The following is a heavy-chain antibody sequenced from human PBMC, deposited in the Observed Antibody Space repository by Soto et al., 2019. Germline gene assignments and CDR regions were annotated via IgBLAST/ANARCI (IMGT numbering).Heavy chain of an antibody. CDR3: ARQGIAVAGWSFRYWFDP. V-gene: IGHV4-59*08. Sequence: SETLSLTCAVSGGSISSYYWSWIRQPPGKGLEWIGYIYYSGTTNYNPSLKSRVTISVDTSKNQFSLKLSSVTAADTAVYYCARQGIAVAGWSFRYWFDPWGQGTLVTVSS. CDR2: IYYSGTT. D-gene: IGHD6-19*01. CDR1: GGSISSYY. J-gene: IGHJ5*02.